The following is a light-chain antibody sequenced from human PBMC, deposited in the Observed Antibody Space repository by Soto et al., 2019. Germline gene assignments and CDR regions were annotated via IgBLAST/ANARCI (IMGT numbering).Light chain of an antibody. V-gene: IGLV1-44*01. J-gene: IGLJ2*01. Sequence: QLVLTQPPSVSGTPGQTVTISCSGSSSNIGTYNVHWYQQFPGSAPKLLISAHNQRPSGVPDRFSGSKSGTSASLAISGLQSEDEADFYCASYDDSLKGVVFGGGTKVTVL. CDR1: SSNIGTYN. CDR2: AHN. CDR3: ASYDDSLKGVV.